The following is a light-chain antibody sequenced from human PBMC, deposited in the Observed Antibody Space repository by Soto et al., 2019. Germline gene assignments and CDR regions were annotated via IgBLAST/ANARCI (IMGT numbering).Light chain of an antibody. CDR2: GAS. V-gene: IGKV1-9*01. Sequence: IQLTHSPSFLAAYVGVCVNITCRASQAISSYLAWYQQKPGKPPKLLIYGASTLQSDVPSRFSGSGSGTEFTLTVSSLQSEDSATYYCQQYNDYPLTFGGGTKVDIK. CDR1: QAISSY. J-gene: IGKJ4*02. CDR3: QQYNDYPLT.